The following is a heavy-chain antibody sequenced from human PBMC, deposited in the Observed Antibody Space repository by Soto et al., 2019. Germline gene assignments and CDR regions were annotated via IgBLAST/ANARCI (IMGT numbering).Heavy chain of an antibody. J-gene: IGHJ4*02. CDR3: ARGSPRMGALPTY. D-gene: IGHD1-26*01. CDR2: INPKSGDT. V-gene: IGHV1-2*02. Sequence: ASVKVSCKASGYTFTGYYIHWVRQAPGQGLEWMGWINPKSGDTNYAQKFQGRVSMTRDTSITTAYMEMSRLKSDDTAVYYCARGSPRMGALPTYWGQGTLVTVSS. CDR1: GYTFTGYY.